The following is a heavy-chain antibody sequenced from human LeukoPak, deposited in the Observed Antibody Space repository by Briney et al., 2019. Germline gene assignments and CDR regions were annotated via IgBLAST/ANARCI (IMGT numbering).Heavy chain of an antibody. CDR3: ARLYDFRSGYYPHFDY. J-gene: IGHJ4*02. CDR2: ISGNNGNT. CDR1: GYTFSTHG. V-gene: IGHV1-18*01. Sequence: GASVKVSYKASGYTFSTHGISWVRQAPGQGLEWMGWISGNNGNTHYAQKIQGRVTMTTDTSTSTAYMELRSLGSDDTAVYYCARLYDFRSGYYPHFDYWGQGTLVTVSS. D-gene: IGHD3-3*01.